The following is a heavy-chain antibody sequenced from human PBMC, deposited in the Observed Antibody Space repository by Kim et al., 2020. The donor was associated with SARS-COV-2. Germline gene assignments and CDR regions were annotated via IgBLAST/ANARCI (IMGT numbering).Heavy chain of an antibody. Sequence: SYAQKFQCRFTMTRDTSTITVYMQLSSLRSEDTAVYYCARAIAVAEVFDYWGQGTLVTVSS. CDR3: ARAIAVAEVFDY. J-gene: IGHJ4*02. D-gene: IGHD6-19*01. V-gene: IGHV1-46*01.